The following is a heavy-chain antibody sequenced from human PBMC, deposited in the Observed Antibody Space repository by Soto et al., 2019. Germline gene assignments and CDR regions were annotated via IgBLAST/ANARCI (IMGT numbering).Heavy chain of an antibody. CDR1: GFTFSSYG. J-gene: IGHJ6*02. CDR3: SRVRGVAGEGMDV. D-gene: IGHD3-10*01. CDR2: IWYDGRNK. V-gene: IGHV3-33*01. Sequence: QVQLVESGGGVVQPGRSLRLSCAASGFTFSSYGMHWVRQAPGKGLEWVAVIWYDGRNKYYADSVKGRFTISRDNSKNTLYLQMNSLRAEDTAVYYCSRVRGVAGEGMDVWGQGTTVTVSS.